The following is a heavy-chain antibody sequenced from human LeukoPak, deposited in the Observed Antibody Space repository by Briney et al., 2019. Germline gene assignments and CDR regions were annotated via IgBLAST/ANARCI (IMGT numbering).Heavy chain of an antibody. J-gene: IGHJ3*02. CDR1: GGSISSSSYY. Sequence: PSETLSLTCTVSGGSISSSSYYWGWIRQPPGKGLEWIGSIYYSGSTYYNPSLKSRVTISVDTSKNQFSLKLSSVTAADTAVYYCARHKGGYYDILTGYLGSAFDIWGQGTMVTVSS. V-gene: IGHV4-39*01. CDR2: IYYSGST. D-gene: IGHD3-9*01. CDR3: ARHKGGYYDILTGYLGSAFDI.